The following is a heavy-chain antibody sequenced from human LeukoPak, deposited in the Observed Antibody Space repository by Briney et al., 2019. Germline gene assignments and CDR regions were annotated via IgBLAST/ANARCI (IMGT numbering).Heavy chain of an antibody. V-gene: IGHV3-48*02. CDR1: GFSFTDYP. D-gene: IGHD3-9*01. CDR2: IRTTAEGAKYA. Sequence: GGSLRLSCATSGFSFTDYPMNWVRQAPGKGLEWISNIRTTAEGAKYAYYADSVKGRVTISRDDGKNTLHLHMNSLRDDDTAVYYCATDQRYAFDYWGQGILVTVSS. CDR3: ATDQRYAFDY. J-gene: IGHJ4*02.